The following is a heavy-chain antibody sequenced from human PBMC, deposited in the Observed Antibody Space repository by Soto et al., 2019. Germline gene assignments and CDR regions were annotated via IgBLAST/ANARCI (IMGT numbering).Heavy chain of an antibody. D-gene: IGHD1-26*01. J-gene: IGHJ6*02. V-gene: IGHV3-23*01. CDR1: GFTFSNYA. CDR2: ISGSGGST. Sequence: GGSLILSCAASGFTFSNYAISWVRQAPGKGLEWVSSISGSGGSTYYADSVKGRFTISRDNSKNTLYLQMNSLRAEDTAVYYCATYSGNYERYGVYYGMDVWSQGTTVTVSS. CDR3: ATYSGNYERYGVYYGMDV.